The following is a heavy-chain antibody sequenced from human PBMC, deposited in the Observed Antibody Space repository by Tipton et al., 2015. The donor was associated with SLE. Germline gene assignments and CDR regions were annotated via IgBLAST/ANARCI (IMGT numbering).Heavy chain of an antibody. Sequence: SGFTLSTHSMHWVRQAPGKGLEWVAVISYDGDNKYYADSVKGRFTISRDNSKNTLYLQMNSLRAEDTAVYYCAREWELEGDAFDIWGQGTMVTVSS. CDR1: GFTLSTHS. J-gene: IGHJ3*02. D-gene: IGHD1-26*01. CDR2: ISYDGDNK. CDR3: AREWELEGDAFDI. V-gene: IGHV3-30-3*01.